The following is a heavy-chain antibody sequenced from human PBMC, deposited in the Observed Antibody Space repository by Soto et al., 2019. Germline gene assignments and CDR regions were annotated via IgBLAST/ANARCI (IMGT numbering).Heavy chain of an antibody. D-gene: IGHD3-22*01. CDR2: MSTYNENK. CDR1: GCAFTSYG. V-gene: IGHV1-18*01. CDR3: AGVADKKVKSGYYYDPTPKQLDY. J-gene: IGHJ4*02. Sequence: ASVKVYCKASGCAFTSYGINWVRRAPGQGLEWVGWMSTYNENKVYAQKLQGRVAMTMDAATSTAYLDLRQLKSDDTAVYYCAGVADKKVKSGYYYDPTPKQLDYWGQGTLVTVSS.